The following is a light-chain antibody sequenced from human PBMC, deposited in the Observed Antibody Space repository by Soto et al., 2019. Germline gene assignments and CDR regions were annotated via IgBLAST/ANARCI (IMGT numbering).Light chain of an antibody. CDR1: MSNIGGNS. CDR2: DDD. V-gene: IGLV1-51*01. J-gene: IGLJ1*01. CDR3: GSWDSSLSAYV. Sequence: TQPPSVSAAPGQKFTIACSGSMSNIGGNSVSWYQQLPGTAPKLLIYDDDKRPSGIPDRFSGSKSGTSATLGITGFRTGDEADYYCGSWDSSLSAYVFGTGTKVTVL.